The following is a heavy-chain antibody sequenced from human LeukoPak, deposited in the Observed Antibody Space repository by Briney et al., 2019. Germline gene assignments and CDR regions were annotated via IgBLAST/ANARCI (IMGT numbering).Heavy chain of an antibody. Sequence: ASVKVSCKVSGYTLTELSMHWVRQAPGKGLEWMGGFDPEDGETIYAQKFQGRISMTRSTSITTAHMELSSLRSEDTAVYYCARGLGSYDSSELTWPMISFWGQGTQVTVSS. V-gene: IGHV1-24*01. J-gene: IGHJ4*02. D-gene: IGHD3-22*01. CDR2: FDPEDGET. CDR1: GYTLTELS. CDR3: ARGLGSYDSSELTWPMISF.